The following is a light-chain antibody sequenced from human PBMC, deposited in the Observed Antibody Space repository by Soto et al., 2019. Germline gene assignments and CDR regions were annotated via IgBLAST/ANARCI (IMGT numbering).Light chain of an antibody. J-gene: IGLJ1*01. CDR3: SSYTTSNTRQIV. CDR1: SSDVGGYNY. Sequence: QSVLTQPASVSGSPGQSITISCTGTSSDVGGYNYVSWYQYHPGKAPKLMIYDVSFRPAGVSNRFSGSKSGNTASLTISGLQPEDEADYYCSSYTTSNTRQIVFGTGTKVTVL. V-gene: IGLV2-14*03. CDR2: DVS.